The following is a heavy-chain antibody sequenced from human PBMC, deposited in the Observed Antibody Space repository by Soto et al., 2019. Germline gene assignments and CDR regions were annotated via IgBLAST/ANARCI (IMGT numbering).Heavy chain of an antibody. J-gene: IGHJ5*02. CDR2: ISYEGSNK. CDR1: GFTFGIYA. Sequence: QVQLVESGGGVVQPGTSLRVSCAASGFTFGIYAMHWVRQAPGKGLEWVAIISYEGSNKHYTDSVKGRFTISRDNSKNTLYLQMDSLRADDTAVYFCARGYGGNSAGSDLWGQGTLVIVSS. V-gene: IGHV3-30-3*01. D-gene: IGHD4-17*01. CDR3: ARGYGGNSAGSDL.